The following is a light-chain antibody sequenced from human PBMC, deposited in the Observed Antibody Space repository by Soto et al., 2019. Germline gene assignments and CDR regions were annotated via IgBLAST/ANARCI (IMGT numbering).Light chain of an antibody. CDR1: SSNIGNNY. J-gene: IGLJ3*02. V-gene: IGLV1-51*02. Sequence: QSVLTQPPLVSAAPGQKVTISCSGSSSNIGNNYVSWYQQLPGTAPKLLIYENNKRPSGIPDRFSGSKSGTSATLGITGLQTGDEADYYCGTWDSSLSGSSWVFGGGTKLTVL. CDR2: ENN. CDR3: GTWDSSLSGSSWV.